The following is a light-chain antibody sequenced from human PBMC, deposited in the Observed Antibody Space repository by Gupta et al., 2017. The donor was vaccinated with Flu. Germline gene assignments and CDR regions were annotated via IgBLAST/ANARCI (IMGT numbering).Light chain of an antibody. Sequence: VKLTCTLSSGHSSYAIAWHQQQPEKGPRYLMKLNSDGSHSKGDGIPDRFSGSSSGAERYLXIXSLQSEXEADYYCPTWGTGPVVFGGGTKLTVL. CDR1: SGHSSYA. CDR2: LNSDGSH. J-gene: IGLJ2*01. V-gene: IGLV4-69*01. CDR3: PTWGTGPVV.